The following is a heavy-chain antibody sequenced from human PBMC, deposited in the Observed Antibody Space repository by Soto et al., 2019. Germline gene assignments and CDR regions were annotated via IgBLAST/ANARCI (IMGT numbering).Heavy chain of an antibody. J-gene: IGHJ4*02. D-gene: IGHD3-16*01. CDR3: ARQIGAPGYFDY. V-gene: IGHV4-39*01. Sequence: SETLSLTCTVSGGTISSSSSYWAWIRQPPGKGLEWIGSIYYSGSTYYNPPLKGRVTTFIDRSKDQFSLKMSSVTAADTAIYYCARQIGAPGYFDYWGQGTLVTVSS. CDR1: GGTISSSSSY. CDR2: IYYSGST.